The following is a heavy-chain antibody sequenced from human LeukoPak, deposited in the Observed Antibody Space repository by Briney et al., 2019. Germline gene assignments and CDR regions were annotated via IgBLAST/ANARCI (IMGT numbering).Heavy chain of an antibody. V-gene: IGHV4-38-2*02. CDR3: ARDRRITMIVVVEFDY. J-gene: IGHJ4*02. Sequence: SETLSLTCTVSGGSISSGYYWGWIRQPPGKGLEWIGSIYHSGSTYYNPSLKSRVTISVDTSKNQFSLKLSSVTAADTAVYYCARDRRITMIVVVEFDYWGQGTLVTVSS. CDR2: IYHSGST. D-gene: IGHD3-22*01. CDR1: GGSISSGYY.